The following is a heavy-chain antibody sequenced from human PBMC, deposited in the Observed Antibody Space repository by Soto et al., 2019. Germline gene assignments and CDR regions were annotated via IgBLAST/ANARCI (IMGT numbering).Heavy chain of an antibody. J-gene: IGHJ6*03. CDR2: INHSGST. CDR3: ASSYASNYSYYYMDV. Sequence: QVQLQQWGAGLLKPSETLSLTCAVYGGSFSGYYWSWIRQPPGKGLEWIGEINHSGSTNYNPSLKSRVTISVDTSKNQFSLKLSSVTAADTAVYYCASSYASNYSYYYMDVWGKGTTVTVSS. D-gene: IGHD3-16*01. V-gene: IGHV4-34*01. CDR1: GGSFSGYY.